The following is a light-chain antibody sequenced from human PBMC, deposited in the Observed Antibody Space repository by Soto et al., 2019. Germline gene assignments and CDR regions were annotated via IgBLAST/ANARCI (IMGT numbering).Light chain of an antibody. CDR1: QSVRSSH. CDR3: QQRNNWPRST. V-gene: IGKV3D-20*02. J-gene: IGKJ5*01. CDR2: GAS. Sequence: EIVLTQSPGTLSLSPGERATLSCRASQSVRSSHLAWYQQMPGQAPRLLIYGASNRATGIPARFSGSGSGTDFTLTISSLEPEDFAVYYCQQRNNWPRSTFGQGTRLEIK.